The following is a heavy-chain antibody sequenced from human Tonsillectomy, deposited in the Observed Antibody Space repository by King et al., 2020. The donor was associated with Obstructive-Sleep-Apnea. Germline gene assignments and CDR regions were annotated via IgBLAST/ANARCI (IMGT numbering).Heavy chain of an antibody. CDR3: TTEILD. Sequence: VQLVESGGGLVKPGGSLRLSCAASGCTFSNAWRSWVRQYPVKGLEWCVRIKSKTDGGTADYTAPVKGRFTIPSEDSKNTLYLQMNSLKTEDTAVYYCTTEILDWGQGTLVTVSS. CDR1: GCTFSNAW. V-gene: IGHV3-15*01. CDR2: IKSKTDGGTA. J-gene: IGHJ4*02. D-gene: IGHD2-15*01.